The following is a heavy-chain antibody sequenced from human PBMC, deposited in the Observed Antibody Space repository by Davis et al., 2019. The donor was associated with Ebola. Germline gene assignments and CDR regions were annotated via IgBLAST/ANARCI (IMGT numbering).Heavy chain of an antibody. CDR3: ARALPPGQWLANDAFDI. D-gene: IGHD6-19*01. CDR2: ISSSSSYI. Sequence: PGGSLRLSCAASGFTFGSYSMNWVRQAPGKGLEWVSSISSSSSYIYYADSVKGRFTISRDNAKNSLYLQMNSLRAEDTAVYYCARALPPGQWLANDAFDIWGQGTMVTVSS. J-gene: IGHJ3*02. CDR1: GFTFGSYS. V-gene: IGHV3-21*01.